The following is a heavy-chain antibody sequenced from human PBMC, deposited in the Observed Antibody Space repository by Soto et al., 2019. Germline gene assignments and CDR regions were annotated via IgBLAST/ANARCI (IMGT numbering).Heavy chain of an antibody. CDR2: INSRSGGT. D-gene: IGHD5-18*01. CDR3: VRSDTDMAALYYGMDV. CDR1: GYAFTDYY. Sequence: ASVKVSCKPSGYAFTDYYMHWVRQAPGQGLEWMGWINSRSGGTNLAQRFQGRVTLTRETSISTTHLEVSRLRSDDTAIFYCVRSDTDMAALYYGMDVWGQGTTVTVSS. J-gene: IGHJ6*02. V-gene: IGHV1-2*02.